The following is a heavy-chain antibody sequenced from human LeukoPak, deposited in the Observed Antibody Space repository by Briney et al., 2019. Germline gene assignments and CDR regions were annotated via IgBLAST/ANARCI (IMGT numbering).Heavy chain of an antibody. D-gene: IGHD3-10*01. CDR3: ARQHASITMVWGVIRV. CDR2: IYYSGST. CDR1: GGSISSSSYY. Sequence: SETLSLTCTVSGGSISSSSYYWGWIRQPPGKGLEWIGSIYYSGSTYYNPSLKSRVTISVDTSKNQFSLKLSSVTAADTAVYYCARQHASITMVWGVIRVWGQGTTVTVSS. V-gene: IGHV4-39*01. J-gene: IGHJ6*02.